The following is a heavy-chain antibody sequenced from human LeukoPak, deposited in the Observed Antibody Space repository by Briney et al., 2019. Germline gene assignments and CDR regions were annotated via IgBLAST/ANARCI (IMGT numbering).Heavy chain of an antibody. Sequence: GSSVKVSYKASGGTFSSYAISWVRQAPGQGLEWMGGIIPIFGTANYAQKFQGRVTITTDESTSTAYMELSSLRSEDTAVYYCAIKGDHYDSSGYPYPLDYWGQGTLVTVSS. CDR3: AIKGDHYDSSGYPYPLDY. CDR1: GGTFSSYA. D-gene: IGHD3-22*01. J-gene: IGHJ4*02. V-gene: IGHV1-69*05. CDR2: IIPIFGTA.